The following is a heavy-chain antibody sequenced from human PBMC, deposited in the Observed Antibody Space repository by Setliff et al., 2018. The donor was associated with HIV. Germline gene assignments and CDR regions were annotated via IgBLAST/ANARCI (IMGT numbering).Heavy chain of an antibody. CDR3: ARPTTGLGGGAAFDI. D-gene: IGHD2-8*01. J-gene: IGHJ3*02. Sequence: SETLSLTCTVSGGSISSYYWGWIRQPPGKGLEWIGNILYGGTTYYTPSLKCRVSISVDTSRNQFSLRLNSVTAADTAVYYCARPTTGLGGGAAFDIWGQGTMVTVSS. CDR1: GGSISSYY. V-gene: IGHV4-39*01. CDR2: ILYGGTT.